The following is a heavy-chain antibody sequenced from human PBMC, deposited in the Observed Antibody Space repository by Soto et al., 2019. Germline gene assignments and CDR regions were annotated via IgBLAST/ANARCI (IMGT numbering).Heavy chain of an antibody. Sequence: PSETLSLTCTVSGGSISSYYWSWIRQPPGKGLEWIGYIYYSGSTNYNPSLKSRVTISVDTSKNQFSLKLSSVTAADTAVYYCARRLGGIGDSSGYYVMSSYFDYWGQGTLVTV. CDR3: ARRLGGIGDSSGYYVMSSYFDY. CDR2: IYYSGST. D-gene: IGHD3-22*01. J-gene: IGHJ4*02. V-gene: IGHV4-59*08. CDR1: GGSISSYY.